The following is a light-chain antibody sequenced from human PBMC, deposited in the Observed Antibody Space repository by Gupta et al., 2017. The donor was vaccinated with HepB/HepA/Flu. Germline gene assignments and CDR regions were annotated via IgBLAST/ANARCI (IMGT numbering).Light chain of an antibody. CDR2: KAS. CDR3: QHYNGYPLT. V-gene: IGKV1-5*03. J-gene: IGKJ4*01. CDR1: QSIRSF. Sequence: DIQMTQSPSTLSASVGDRVTISCRASQSIRSFLAWYQQKPGKAPNLLIYKASNLKGGAPSRFSGSGSGTDFTLTISSLQPDDFATYYCQHYNGYPLTFGGGTKVEIK.